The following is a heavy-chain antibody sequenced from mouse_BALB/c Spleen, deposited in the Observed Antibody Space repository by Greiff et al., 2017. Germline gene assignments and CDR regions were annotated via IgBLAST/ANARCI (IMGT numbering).Heavy chain of an antibody. D-gene: IGHD2-1*01. CDR2: ISTYYGDA. CDR1: GYTFTDYA. Sequence: QVQLQQSGAELVRPGVSVKISCKGSGYTFTDYAMHWVKQSHAKSLEWIGVISTYYGDASYNQKFKGKATMTVDKSSSTAYMELARLTSEDSAIYYCARGEIYYGNPYAMDYWGQGTSVTVSS. V-gene: IGHV1S137*01. CDR3: ARGEIYYGNPYAMDY. J-gene: IGHJ4*01.